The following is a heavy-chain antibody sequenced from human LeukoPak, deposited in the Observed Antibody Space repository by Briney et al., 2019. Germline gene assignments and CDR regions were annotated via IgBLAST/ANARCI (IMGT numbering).Heavy chain of an antibody. CDR2: INHSGST. J-gene: IGHJ4*02. V-gene: IGHV4-34*01. Sequence: PSETLSLTCAVYGGSFSGYYWSWIRQPPGKGLEWIGEINHSGSTNYNPSLKSRVTISVDTSKNQFSLKLSSVAAADTAVYYCARKGDTTTLFLDYWGQGTLVTVSS. CDR1: GGSFSGYY. CDR3: ARKGDTTTLFLDY. D-gene: IGHD5-18*01.